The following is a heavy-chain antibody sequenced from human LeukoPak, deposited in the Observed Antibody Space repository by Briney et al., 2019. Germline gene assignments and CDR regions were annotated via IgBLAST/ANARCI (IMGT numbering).Heavy chain of an antibody. V-gene: IGHV4-31*03. D-gene: IGHD2-2*01. Sequence: SETLSLTCTASGGSISSGGYYWSWIRQHPGKGLEWIGYIYYSGSTYYNPSLKSRVTISVDTSKNQFSLKLSSVTAADTAVYYCARGYCSSTSCYEGYFQHWGQGTLVTVSS. CDR3: ARGYCSSTSCYEGYFQH. CDR2: IYYSGST. CDR1: GGSISSGGYY. J-gene: IGHJ1*01.